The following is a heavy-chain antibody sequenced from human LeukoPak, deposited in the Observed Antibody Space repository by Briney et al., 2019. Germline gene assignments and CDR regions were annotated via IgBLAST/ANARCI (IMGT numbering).Heavy chain of an antibody. V-gene: IGHV3-21*06. Sequence: PGGSLRLSCAASGFPFSTFYMSWVRQAPGKGLEWLSYISSGSRYTLYADSVGGRFSVSRDDAQNLLYLHMNSLRAEDTAVYFCARDRAGSGNYYNPPHGLDLWGQGTTVSVSS. CDR1: GFPFSTFY. CDR3: ARDRAGSGNYYNPPHGLDL. CDR2: ISSGSRYT. D-gene: IGHD3-10*01. J-gene: IGHJ6*02.